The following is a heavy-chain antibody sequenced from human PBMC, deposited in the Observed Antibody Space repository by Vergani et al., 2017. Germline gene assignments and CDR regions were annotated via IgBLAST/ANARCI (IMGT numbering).Heavy chain of an antibody. CDR3: AKDPAAMSYYYYYMDV. V-gene: IGHV4-31*03. CDR2: IYYSGIT. J-gene: IGHJ6*03. D-gene: IGHD2-2*01. Sequence: QVQLQESGPGLVKPSQTLSLTCTVPGGSISSGGYYWSWIRQHPGKGLEWIGYIYYSGITNYNPSLKSRVTISVDTSKNQFSLKLSSVTAADTAVYYCAKDPAAMSYYYYYMDVWGKGTTVTVSS. CDR1: GGSISSGGYY.